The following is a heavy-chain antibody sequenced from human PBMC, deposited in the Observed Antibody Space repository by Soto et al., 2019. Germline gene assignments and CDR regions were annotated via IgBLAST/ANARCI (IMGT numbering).Heavy chain of an antibody. CDR2: TYYRSKWYN. J-gene: IGHJ6*03. V-gene: IGHV6-1*01. CDR1: GDSVSSNSAA. D-gene: IGHD1-26*01. CDR3: ARETGSGILHYYYYRDV. Sequence: SQTLSLTCAISGDSVSSNSAAWNWIRQSPSRGLEWLGRTYYRSKWYNDYAVSVKSRITINPDTSKKQFSLQLNSVTPEDTAVYYCARETGSGILHYYYYRDVWGKGTTVTVSS.